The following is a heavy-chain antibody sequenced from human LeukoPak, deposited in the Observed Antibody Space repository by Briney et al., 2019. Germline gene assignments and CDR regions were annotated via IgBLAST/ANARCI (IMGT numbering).Heavy chain of an antibody. CDR2: INAGNGNT. J-gene: IGHJ5*02. V-gene: IGHV1-3*01. Sequence: ASVKVSCKASGYTFTTYAMHWVRQAPGQRLEWMGWINAGNGNTKYSQKFQGRVTITRDTSASKAYMELSSLRSEDTAIYYCARFTMTRGWFDPWGQGALVTVSS. D-gene: IGHD3-22*01. CDR1: GYTFTTYA. CDR3: ARFTMTRGWFDP.